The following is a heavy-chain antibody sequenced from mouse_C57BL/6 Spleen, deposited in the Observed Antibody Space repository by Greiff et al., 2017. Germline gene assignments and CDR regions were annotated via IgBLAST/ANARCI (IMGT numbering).Heavy chain of an antibody. D-gene: IGHD2-3*01. Sequence: EVKLMESGPELVKPGASVKMSCKASGYTFTDYNMHWVKQSHGKSLEWIGYINPNNGGTSYNQKFKGKATLTVNKSSSKAYMERRSLTAVDSAVYYCTRSDGYYLPLYFDYWGQGTTLTVSS. CDR1: GYTFTDYN. CDR3: TRSDGYYLPLYFDY. V-gene: IGHV1-22*01. J-gene: IGHJ2*01. CDR2: INPNNGGT.